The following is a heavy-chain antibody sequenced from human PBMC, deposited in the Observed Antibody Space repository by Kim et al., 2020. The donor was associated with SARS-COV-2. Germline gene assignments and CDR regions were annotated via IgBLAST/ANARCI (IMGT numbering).Heavy chain of an antibody. CDR2: INYSGST. D-gene: IGHD3-3*01. J-gene: IGHJ4*03. V-gene: IGHV4-34*01. CDR1: GGSFSGYY. Sequence: SETLSLTCAVSGGSFSGYYWSWIRQPPGKGLEWIGEINYSGSTNYNPSLKSRVTISVDTSKNQFSLKLSSVTAADTAVYYCARGHYDFWSGYIRSFDYWGQGTLVTVSS. CDR3: ARGHYDFWSGYIRSFDY.